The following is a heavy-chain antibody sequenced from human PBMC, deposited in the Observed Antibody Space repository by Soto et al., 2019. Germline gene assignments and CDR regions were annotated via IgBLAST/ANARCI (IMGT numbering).Heavy chain of an antibody. J-gene: IGHJ4*02. CDR1: GYTFTSYG. CDR2: ISAYNGNT. CDR3: ARGYSDSGWTGTLDY. V-gene: IGHV1-18*04. D-gene: IGHD6-19*01. Sequence: AASVKVSCKASGYTFTSYGISWVRQAPGQGLEWMGWISAYNGNTNYAQKLQGRVTMTTDTSTSTAYMELRSLRSDDTAVYYCARGYSDSGWTGTLDYWGQGTLVTVSS.